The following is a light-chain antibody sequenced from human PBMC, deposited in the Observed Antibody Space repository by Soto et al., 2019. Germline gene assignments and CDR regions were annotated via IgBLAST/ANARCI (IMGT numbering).Light chain of an antibody. J-gene: IGKJ1*01. CDR1: QVFGSS. CDR3: QQYGSSPGT. CDR2: DAS. V-gene: IGKV3-20*01. Sequence: EIEMTQFPSTLSVSPGERATFSCRASQVFGSSLAWYQQKPGQAPGLLIYDASSRATGIPDRFSGSGSGTDFTLTICRLEPEDFAVYYCQQYGSSPGTFGQGTKVDIK.